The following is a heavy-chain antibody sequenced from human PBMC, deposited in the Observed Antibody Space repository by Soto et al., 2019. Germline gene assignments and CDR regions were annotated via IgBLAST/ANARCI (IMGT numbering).Heavy chain of an antibody. CDR3: AKDLHSYGVYGMDI. Sequence: GGSLRVSCAASGFTCSSYGMHWVRQTPGKGLEWVAVISYDGSNKYYADSVKGRFTISRDNSKNTLYLQMNSLRAEDTAVYYCAKDLHSYGVYGMDIWGQGTTVTVSS. D-gene: IGHD5-18*01. V-gene: IGHV3-30*18. CDR2: ISYDGSNK. CDR1: GFTCSSYG. J-gene: IGHJ6*02.